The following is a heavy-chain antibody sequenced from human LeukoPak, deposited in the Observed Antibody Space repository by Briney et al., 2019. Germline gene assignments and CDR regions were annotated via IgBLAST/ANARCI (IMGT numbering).Heavy chain of an antibody. CDR2: IWYDGSKK. CDR1: GFTFSSYG. J-gene: IGHJ4*02. D-gene: IGHD4-17*01. Sequence: PGRSLRLSCAASGFTFSSYGMHWVRQAPGKGLEWVADIWYDGSKKYYADSVKGRLTISRDNSKNTLYLQMNSLRAEDTAVYYCARDRNGNYGRWGFDYWGQGTLVTVSS. V-gene: IGHV3-33*01. CDR3: ARDRNGNYGRWGFDY.